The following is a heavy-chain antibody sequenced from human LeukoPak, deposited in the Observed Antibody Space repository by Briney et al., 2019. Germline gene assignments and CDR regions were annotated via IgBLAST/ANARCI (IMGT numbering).Heavy chain of an antibody. D-gene: IGHD3-22*01. V-gene: IGHV1-69*05. CDR2: IIPIFGTA. Sequence: SVKVSCKASGGTFSSYAISWVRQAPGQGLEWMGRIIPIFGTANYAQKFQGGVTITTDESTSTAYMELSSLRSEDTAVYYCARGNYYDSSGYSQKDYWGQGTLVTVSS. CDR1: GGTFSSYA. CDR3: ARGNYYDSSGYSQKDY. J-gene: IGHJ4*02.